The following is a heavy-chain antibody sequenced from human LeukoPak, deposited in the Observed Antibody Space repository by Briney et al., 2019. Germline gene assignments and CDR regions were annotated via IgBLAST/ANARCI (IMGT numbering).Heavy chain of an antibody. CDR3: ASSQWFGEFVPYWFDP. D-gene: IGHD3-10*01. Sequence: PSETLSLTCAVYGGSFSGYYWSWIRQPPGKGLEWIGEINHSGSTNYNPSLESRVTISVDTSKNQFSLKLSSVTAADTAVYYCASSQWFGEFVPYWFDPWGQGTLVTVSS. V-gene: IGHV4-34*01. CDR1: GGSFSGYY. CDR2: INHSGST. J-gene: IGHJ5*02.